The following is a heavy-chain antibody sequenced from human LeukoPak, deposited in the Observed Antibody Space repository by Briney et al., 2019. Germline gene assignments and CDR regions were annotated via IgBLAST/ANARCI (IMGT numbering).Heavy chain of an antibody. CDR2: IWYDGSNK. Sequence: PGGSLRLSCAASGFTSSSYGMHWVRQAPGKGLEWVAVIWYDGSNKYYADSVKGRFTISRDNSKNTLYLQMNSLRAEDTAVYYCARGSGPYYYYMDVWGKGTTVTVSS. CDR3: ARGSGPYYYYMDV. J-gene: IGHJ6*03. V-gene: IGHV3-33*01. CDR1: GFTSSSYG. D-gene: IGHD3-10*01.